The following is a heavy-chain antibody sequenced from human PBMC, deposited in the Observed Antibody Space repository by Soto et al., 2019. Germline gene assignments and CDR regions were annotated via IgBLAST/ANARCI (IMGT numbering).Heavy chain of an antibody. J-gene: IGHJ3*02. CDR2: IKSETDGGTT. CDR1: GFTFGDAW. D-gene: IGHD5-18*01. CDR3: TSSGRGYSYGSYAFDI. V-gene: IGHV3-15*07. Sequence: EVQLVESGGGLVKPGGSLRLSCAASGFTFGDAWMNWVRQAPGKGLEWVGRIKSETDGGTTDYAAPVNGRFTISRDDSKNTLFLQMSSLITDDTAVYYCTSSGRGYSYGSYAFDIWGQGTMVTVSS.